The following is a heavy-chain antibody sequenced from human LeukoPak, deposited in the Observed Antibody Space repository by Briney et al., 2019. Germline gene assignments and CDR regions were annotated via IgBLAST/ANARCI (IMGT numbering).Heavy chain of an antibody. D-gene: IGHD3-10*02. CDR3: ATMLNGNGFFDL. V-gene: IGHV5-51*01. CDR2: MYLADSDT. J-gene: IGHJ2*01. CDR1: GYSFTSYC. Sequence: AESLLSLSKGSGYSFTSYCIGWVRQMPGKGLEWMGIMYLADSDTRYSPSFQGQVTISADKSISPAYLQWSSLKASDTAMYYCATMLNGNGFFDLWGRGTLVTVSS.